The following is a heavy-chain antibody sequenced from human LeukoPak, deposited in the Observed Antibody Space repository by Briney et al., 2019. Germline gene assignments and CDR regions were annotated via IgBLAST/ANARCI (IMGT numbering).Heavy chain of an antibody. CDR1: GYTFTKYL. V-gene: IGHV1-46*01. D-gene: IGHD2-21*01. J-gene: IGHJ5*02. Sequence: ASVKVSCKTSGYTFTKYLIHWVRQPPGQGLEGMETINPSGDSTNYAQRFQGRVTLTEDTSTSTVYMELSSLTSEDTAVYYCARPSYCVFDNCGYWLDPWGPGTLITVSS. CDR2: INPSGDST. CDR3: ARPSYCVFDNCGYWLDP.